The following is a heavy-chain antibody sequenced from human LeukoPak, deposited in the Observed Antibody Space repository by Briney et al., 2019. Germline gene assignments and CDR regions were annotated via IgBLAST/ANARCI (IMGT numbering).Heavy chain of an antibody. CDR3: ARARWGSLDS. D-gene: IGHD2-21*01. Sequence: PGGSLRLSCAASGFTFSSYAMSWVRQAPGKGLEWVAIIDLNGGDIHYADSVKGRFIVSRDNVKNSLYLQMNSLRDEDTAVYYCARARWGSLDSWGQGTLVTVSS. J-gene: IGHJ4*02. CDR1: GFTFSSYA. V-gene: IGHV3-7*03. CDR2: IDLNGGDI.